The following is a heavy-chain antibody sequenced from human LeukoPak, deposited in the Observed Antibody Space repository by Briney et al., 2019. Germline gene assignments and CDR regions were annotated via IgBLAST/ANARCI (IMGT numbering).Heavy chain of an antibody. V-gene: IGHV4-61*02. J-gene: IGHJ4*02. Sequence: PSETLSLTCTVSGGSISSGSYYWSWIRQPAGKGLEWIGRIYTSGSTNYNPSLKSRVTISVDTSKNQFSLKLSSVTAADTAVYYCARESYYGSGSYYNPFDYWGQGTLVTVSS. CDR3: ARESYYGSGSYYNPFDY. CDR2: IYTSGST. CDR1: GGSISSGSYY. D-gene: IGHD3-10*01.